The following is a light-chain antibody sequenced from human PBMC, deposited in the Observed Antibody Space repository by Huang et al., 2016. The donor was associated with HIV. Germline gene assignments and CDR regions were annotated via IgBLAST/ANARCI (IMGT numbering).Light chain of an antibody. Sequence: EIVLTQSPATLSVSPGGRAALSCRASQSLSGHVAWYQQKPGQAPRLLIYGASTRATGIPARFSGNGSGTEFTLTIRSLQSEDLAVYYCQQYNTWPPRYTFGQGTKLDIK. CDR1: QSLSGH. V-gene: IGKV3-15*01. J-gene: IGKJ2*01. CDR3: QQYNTWPPRYT. CDR2: GAS.